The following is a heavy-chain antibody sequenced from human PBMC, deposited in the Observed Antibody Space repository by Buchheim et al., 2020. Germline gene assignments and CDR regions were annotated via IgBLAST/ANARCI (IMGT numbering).Heavy chain of an antibody. V-gene: IGHV3-30*18. CDR2: ISYDGSNK. J-gene: IGHJ6*02. CDR3: AKDRIGQVGGYYYYYGMDV. D-gene: IGHD2-15*01. Sequence: QVELVESGGGVVQPGRSLRLSCAASGFTFSSYGMHWVRQAPGKGLEWVAVISYDGSNKYYADSVKGRFTISRDNSKNTLYLQMNSLRAEDTAVYYCAKDRIGQVGGYYYYYGMDVWGQGTT. CDR1: GFTFSSYG.